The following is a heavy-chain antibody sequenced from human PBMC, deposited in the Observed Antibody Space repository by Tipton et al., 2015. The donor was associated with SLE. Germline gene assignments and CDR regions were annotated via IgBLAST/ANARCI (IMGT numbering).Heavy chain of an antibody. CDR3: ARSPVDYWNGYSA. CDR1: GFTFDDYT. D-gene: IGHD3-3*01. J-gene: IGHJ4*02. CDR2: ISWDGGST. V-gene: IGHV3-43*01. Sequence: GSLRLSCAASGFTFDDYTMHWVRQAPGKGLEWVSLISWDGGSTYYADSVKGRFTISRDNSKNSLYLQMNGLRAEDTAVYYCARSPVDYWNGYSAWGQGTLVAVSS.